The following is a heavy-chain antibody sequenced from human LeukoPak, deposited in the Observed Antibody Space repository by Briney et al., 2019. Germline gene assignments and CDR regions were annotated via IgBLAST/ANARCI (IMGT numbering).Heavy chain of an antibody. J-gene: IGHJ4*02. CDR1: GFTFDDYA. CDR2: ISWNSGSI. Sequence: GRSLRLSCAASGFTFDDYAMHWVRHAPGKGLEWVSGISWNSGSIGYADSVKGRFTISRDNAKNSLYLQMNSLRAEDTALYYCAKDGPRLAYYYDSSGYSNWGQGTLVTVSS. V-gene: IGHV3-9*01. CDR3: AKDGPRLAYYYDSSGYSN. D-gene: IGHD3-22*01.